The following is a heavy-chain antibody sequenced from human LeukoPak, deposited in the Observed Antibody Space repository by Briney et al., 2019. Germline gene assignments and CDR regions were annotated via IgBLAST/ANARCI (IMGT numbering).Heavy chain of an antibody. CDR2: INSDGSST. CDR3: ARAGFWSGYYTGYYHYYYGMDV. CDR1: GFTFSSYA. V-gene: IGHV3-74*01. Sequence: PGGSLRLSCAASGFTFSSYAMSWVRQAPGKGLVWVSRINSDGSSTSYADSVKGRFTISRDNAKNTLYLQMNSLRAEDTAVYYCARAGFWSGYYTGYYHYYYGMDVWGQGTTVTVSS. J-gene: IGHJ6*02. D-gene: IGHD3-3*01.